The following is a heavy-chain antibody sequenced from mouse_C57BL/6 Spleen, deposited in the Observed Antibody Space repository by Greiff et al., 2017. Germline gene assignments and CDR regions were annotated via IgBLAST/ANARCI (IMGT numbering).Heavy chain of an antibody. Sequence: LVESGPELVKPGASVKISCKASGYAFSSSWMNWVKQRPGKGLEWIGRIYPGDGDTNYNGKFKGKATLTADKSSSTAYMQLSSLTSEDSAVYFCARSPDYYYAMDYWGQGTSVTVSS. CDR3: ARSPDYYYAMDY. CDR2: IYPGDGDT. D-gene: IGHD2-4*01. J-gene: IGHJ4*01. V-gene: IGHV1-82*01. CDR1: GYAFSSSW.